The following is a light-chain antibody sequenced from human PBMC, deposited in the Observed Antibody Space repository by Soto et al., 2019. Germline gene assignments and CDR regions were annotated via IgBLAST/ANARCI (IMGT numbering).Light chain of an antibody. CDR3: QKYNNWPPIT. V-gene: IGKV3-15*01. Sequence: EIVLTQSPGTLSLSPGERATLSCRASQSVRSSFLAWYQQKPGQAPRLLIYGASTRATGIPDRFSGSGSGTEFTLTISRLQSEDFAVYYCQKYNNWPPITFGQGTRLEIK. CDR2: GAS. CDR1: QSVRSS. J-gene: IGKJ5*01.